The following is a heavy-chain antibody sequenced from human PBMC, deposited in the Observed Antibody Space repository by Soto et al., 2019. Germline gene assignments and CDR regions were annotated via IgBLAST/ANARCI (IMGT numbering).Heavy chain of an antibody. CDR2: IKQDGSEK. CDR1: GFTFSSYW. V-gene: IGHV3-7*01. D-gene: IGHD3-10*01. CDR3: ARGPYYGESSVYYYMDV. Sequence: GGSLRLSCAASGFTFSSYWMSWVRQAPGKGLEWVANIKQDGSEKYYVDSVKGRFTISRDNAKNSLYLQMNSLRAEDTAVYYCARGPYYGESSVYYYMDVWGKGTTVTVSS. J-gene: IGHJ6*03.